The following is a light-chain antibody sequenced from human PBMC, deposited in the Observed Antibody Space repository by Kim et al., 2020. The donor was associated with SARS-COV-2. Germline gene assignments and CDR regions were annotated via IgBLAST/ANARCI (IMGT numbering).Light chain of an antibody. CDR1: QSISGY. CDR2: AAS. J-gene: IGKJ4*01. CDR3: QQSYSTLALT. V-gene: IGKV1-39*01. Sequence: SVGDRVTITCRASQSISGYLNWYQQKPGKAPKLLIYAASSLQSGVPSRFSGSGSGTDFTLTISSLQPEDFATYYCQQSYSTLALTFGGGTKVDIK.